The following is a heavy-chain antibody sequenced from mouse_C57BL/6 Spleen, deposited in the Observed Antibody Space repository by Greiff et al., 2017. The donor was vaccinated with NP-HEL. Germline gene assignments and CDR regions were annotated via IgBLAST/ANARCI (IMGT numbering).Heavy chain of an antibody. CDR1: GFSLTSYA. CDR2: IWTGGGT. CDR3: ARKEGYGSSYAMDY. Sequence: VKLVESGPGLVAPSQSLSITCTVSGFSLTSYAISWVRQPPGKGLEWLGVIWTGGGTNYNSALKSRLSISKDNSKSQVFLKMNSLQTDDTARYYCARKEGYGSSYAMDYWGQGTSVTVSS. J-gene: IGHJ4*01. V-gene: IGHV2-9-1*01. D-gene: IGHD1-1*01.